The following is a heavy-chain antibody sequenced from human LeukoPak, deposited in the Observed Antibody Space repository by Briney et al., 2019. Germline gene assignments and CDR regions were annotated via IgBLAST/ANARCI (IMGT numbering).Heavy chain of an antibody. Sequence: GASVKVSCKASGGTFSSYAISWVRQAPGQGLEWMGGIIPIFGTANYAQKFQGRVTITADESTSTAYMELSSLRSEDTAVYYCARVVSYYDFWSGYYSSAYYYYYGMDVWGQGTTVTVSS. CDR1: GGTFSSYA. J-gene: IGHJ6*02. D-gene: IGHD3-3*01. CDR2: IIPIFGTA. V-gene: IGHV1-69*13. CDR3: ARVVSYYDFWSGYYSSAYYYYYGMDV.